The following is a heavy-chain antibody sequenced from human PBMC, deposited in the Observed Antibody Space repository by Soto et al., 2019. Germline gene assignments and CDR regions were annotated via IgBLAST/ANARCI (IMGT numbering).Heavy chain of an antibody. Sequence: GGSLRLSCAASGFTFSSYGMHWVRQAPGKGLEWVAVISYDGSNKYYADSVKGRLTISRDNSKNTLYPQMNSLRAEDTAVYYCAKDITVAGSRWGYYYYYGLDVWGQGTTVTVSS. CDR2: ISYDGSNK. CDR1: GFTFSSYG. CDR3: AKDITVAGSRWGYYYYYGLDV. V-gene: IGHV3-30*18. D-gene: IGHD6-19*01. J-gene: IGHJ6*02.